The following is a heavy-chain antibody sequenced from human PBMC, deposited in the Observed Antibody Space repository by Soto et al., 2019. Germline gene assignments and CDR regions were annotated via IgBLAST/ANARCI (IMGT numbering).Heavy chain of an antibody. Sequence: SETLSLTCAVSGGSISSSNWWSWVRQPPGKGLEWIGEIYHSGSTNYNPSLKSRVTISVDKFKNQFSLKINSVTAADTAVYYCARVGTVYSSSSIDVLGQGTTVTVSS. CDR2: IYHSGST. V-gene: IGHV4-4*02. J-gene: IGHJ6*02. CDR3: ARVGTVYSSSSIDV. CDR1: GGSISSSNW. D-gene: IGHD6-6*01.